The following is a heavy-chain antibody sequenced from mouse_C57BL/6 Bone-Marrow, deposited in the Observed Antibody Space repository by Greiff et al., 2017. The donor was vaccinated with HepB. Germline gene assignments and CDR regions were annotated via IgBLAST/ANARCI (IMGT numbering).Heavy chain of an antibody. CDR1: GYAFTNYL. CDR3: ARGEIGTTVVGYFDY. CDR2: INPGSGGT. Sequence: QVQLQQSGAELVRPGTSVKVSCKASGYAFTNYLIEWVKQRPGQGLEWIGVINPGSGGTNYNEKFKGKATLTADKSSSTAYMQLSSITSEDSAVYFCARGEIGTTVVGYFDYWGQGTTLTVSS. D-gene: IGHD1-1*01. J-gene: IGHJ2*01. V-gene: IGHV1-54*01.